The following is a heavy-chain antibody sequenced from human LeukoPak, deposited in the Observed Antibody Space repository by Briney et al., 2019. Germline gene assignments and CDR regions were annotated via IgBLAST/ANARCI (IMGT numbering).Heavy chain of an antibody. Sequence: GGSLRLSCAASGFTLSSYGMHWVRQAPGKGLEWVAVIWYDGSNKYYADSVKGRFTISRDNSKNTLYLQMNSLRAEDTAVYYCARGCGYYIRDLYFDYWGQGTLVTVSS. CDR3: ARGCGYYIRDLYFDY. J-gene: IGHJ4*02. CDR1: GFTLSSYG. D-gene: IGHD3-22*01. V-gene: IGHV3-33*01. CDR2: IWYDGSNK.